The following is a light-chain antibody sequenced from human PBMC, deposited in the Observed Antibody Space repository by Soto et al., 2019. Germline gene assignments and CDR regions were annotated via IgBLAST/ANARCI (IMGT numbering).Light chain of an antibody. Sequence: QSVLTQPPSASGSPGQSVTISCTGTKNDIGVYDFVSWYQHHPGKAPRLIIYEVVQRPSGVPDRFSGSKSGNTASLTISGLQAEDEADYSCCSFAGSYTYVFGGGTKLTVL. V-gene: IGLV2-8*01. CDR1: KNDIGVYDF. CDR2: EVV. J-gene: IGLJ2*01. CDR3: CSFAGSYTYV.